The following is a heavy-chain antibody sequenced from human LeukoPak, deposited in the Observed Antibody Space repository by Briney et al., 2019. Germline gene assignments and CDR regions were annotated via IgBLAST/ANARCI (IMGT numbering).Heavy chain of an antibody. Sequence: GGSLRLSCAASGFTVSSNYMSWVRQAPGKGLEWVSYISNSGSTIYYADSVKGRFTISRDNAKNSLSLQMDSLRAEDTAVYYCARDWHYYDSTLHFDYWGQGTLVTVSS. D-gene: IGHD3-22*01. CDR2: ISNSGSTI. V-gene: IGHV3-11*01. J-gene: IGHJ4*02. CDR1: GFTVSSNY. CDR3: ARDWHYYDSTLHFDY.